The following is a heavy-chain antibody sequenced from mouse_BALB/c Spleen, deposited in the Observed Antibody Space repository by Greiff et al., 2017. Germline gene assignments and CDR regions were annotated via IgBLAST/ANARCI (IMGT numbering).Heavy chain of an antibody. CDR2: IDPSDSYT. V-gene: IGHV1-69*02. Sequence: VQLQQSGAELVKPGASVKLSCKASGYTFTSYWMHWVKQRPGQGLEWIGEIDPSDSYTNYNQKFKGKATLTVDKSSSTAYMQLSSLTSEDSAVYYCARKANAMDYWGQGTSVTVSS. J-gene: IGHJ4*01. CDR3: ARKANAMDY. CDR1: GYTFTSYW.